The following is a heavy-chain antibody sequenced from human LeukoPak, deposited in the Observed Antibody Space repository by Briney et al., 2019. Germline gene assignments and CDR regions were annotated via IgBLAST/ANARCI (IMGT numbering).Heavy chain of an antibody. Sequence: GRSLRLSCAASGFTFDDYAMHWVRQAPGKGLEWVSGISWNSGSIGYADSVKGRFTISRDNAKNSLYLQMNSLRAEGMALYYCAKSGPDAFDIWGQGTMVTVSS. V-gene: IGHV3-9*03. J-gene: IGHJ3*02. CDR3: AKSGPDAFDI. D-gene: IGHD3-10*01. CDR2: ISWNSGSI. CDR1: GFTFDDYA.